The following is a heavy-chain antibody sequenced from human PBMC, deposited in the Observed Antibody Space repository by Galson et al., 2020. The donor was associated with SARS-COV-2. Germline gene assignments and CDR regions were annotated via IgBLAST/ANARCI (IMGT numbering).Heavy chain of an antibody. V-gene: IGHV2-26*01. CDR2: IFSNDEK. D-gene: IGHD3-10*01. CDR3: ARIAIYESGSSPFDY. Sequence: SGPTLVKPTETLTLTCTDSGFSLSNVRMGVSWIRQPPGKALEWLAHIFSNDEKSYSTSLKNRLTISKDTSTSQVVLTMTNMDPVDTATYYCARIAIYESGSSPFDYWGHGTLVIVSA. J-gene: IGHJ4*01. CDR1: GFSLSNVRMG.